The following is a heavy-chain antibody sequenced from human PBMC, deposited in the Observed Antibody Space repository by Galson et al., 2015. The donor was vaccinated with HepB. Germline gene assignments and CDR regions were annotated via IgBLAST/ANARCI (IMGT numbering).Heavy chain of an antibody. CDR1: GTSFNGYY. V-gene: IGHV4-34*01. CDR3: ARKSIWGNYRATDY. J-gene: IGHJ4*02. Sequence: ETPSLTCAVYGTSFNGYYWTWIRPPPGKGLEWIGEINHSGNTNYNPSLKRRVTLPVDTSTNHVSLKLTSVTAADTAVYYCARKSIWGNYRATDYWGQGTLVTVSS. CDR2: INHSGNT. D-gene: IGHD3-16*01.